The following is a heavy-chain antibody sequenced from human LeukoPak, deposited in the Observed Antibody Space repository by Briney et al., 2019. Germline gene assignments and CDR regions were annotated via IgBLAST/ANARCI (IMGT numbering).Heavy chain of an antibody. CDR2: IYHRGNT. J-gene: IGHJ6*03. V-gene: IGHV4-4*02. CDR3: ARALSPLGYYYMDV. Sequence: PSETLSLTCAVSGGSISSSNWWNWVRQTPGKGLEWIGEIYHRGNTHYNPSLKSRVTISVDTSKNQFSLKLSSVTAADTAVYYCARALSPLGYYYMDVWGKGTTVTISS. CDR1: GGSISSSNW. D-gene: IGHD7-27*01.